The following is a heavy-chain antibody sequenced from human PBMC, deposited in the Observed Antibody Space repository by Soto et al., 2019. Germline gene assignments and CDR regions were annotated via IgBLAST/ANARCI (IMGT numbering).Heavy chain of an antibody. V-gene: IGHV3-21*01. Sequence: PGGSLRLSCAASEFTFSSASMNWNRQAQGKGLEWVSSISSSSSYIYYADSVKGRFTISRDNAKNSLYLQMNSLRAEDTAVYYCAREIYSSGWSPGAFDIWGQGTMVTVSS. D-gene: IGHD6-19*01. J-gene: IGHJ3*02. CDR2: ISSSSSYI. CDR3: AREIYSSGWSPGAFDI. CDR1: EFTFSSAS.